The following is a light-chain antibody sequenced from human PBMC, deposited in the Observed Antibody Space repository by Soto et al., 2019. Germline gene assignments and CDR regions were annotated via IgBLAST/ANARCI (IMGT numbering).Light chain of an antibody. CDR1: SSDVGGYNY. CDR3: SSYTSSSTFYV. V-gene: IGLV2-14*01. J-gene: IGLJ1*01. CDR2: DVS. Sequence: QSALTQPASVSGSPGQSITISCTGTSSDVGGYNYVSWYQQHPGKAPKRMIYDVSNRPSGVSNRFSGSKSGNTASLTISGLQAEDESDDYCSSYTSSSTFYVFGTGTKLTVL.